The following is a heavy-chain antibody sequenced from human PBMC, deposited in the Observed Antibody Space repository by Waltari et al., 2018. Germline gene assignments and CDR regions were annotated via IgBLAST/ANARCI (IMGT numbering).Heavy chain of an antibody. D-gene: IGHD4-4*01. CDR2: IFAGGST. CDR3: ARGRNTNYVVYGMDV. V-gene: IGHV3-66*02. CDR1: GFSDRSNY. J-gene: IGHJ6*02. Sequence: EVQLVESGGGLVQPGGSLSLSCAAPGFSDRSNYLSWVRQAPGKGLEWVSVIFAGGSTSHADSVKGRFTISRDISKSTLYLQMNSLRVEDTAVYYCARGRNTNYVVYGMDVWGQGTTVTVSS.